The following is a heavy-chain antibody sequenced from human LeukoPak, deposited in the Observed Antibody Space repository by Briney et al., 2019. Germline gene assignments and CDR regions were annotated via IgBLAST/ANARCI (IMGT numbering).Heavy chain of an antibody. CDR3: VRGRGSYGWFDP. CDR1: GFTSSSYW. D-gene: IGHD3-10*01. J-gene: IGHJ5*02. CDR2: ISGDGTAR. Sequence: GGSLRLSCAASGFTSSSYWMHWVRQVPGKGLVWVSRISGDGTARNYADSVKGRFTISRDDAKNAVDLQMNSLRGEDTAVYYCVRGRGSYGWFDPWGQGTLVTVSS. V-gene: IGHV3-74*01.